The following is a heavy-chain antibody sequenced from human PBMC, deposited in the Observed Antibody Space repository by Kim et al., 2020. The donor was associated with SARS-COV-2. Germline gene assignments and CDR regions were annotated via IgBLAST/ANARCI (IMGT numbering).Heavy chain of an antibody. J-gene: IGHJ2*01. V-gene: IGHV3-74*01. CDR1: GFTFSRTC. Sequence: GGSLRLSCAASGFTFSRTCMYWVRQAPGKGLVWISRINTDGSSITYADSVKGRFTISRDNAKNTLHLQMNTLTAEDTAVYYCAKVAVDWYFDHWGRGTLVTVSS. CDR2: INTDGSSI. CDR3: AKVAVDWYFDH.